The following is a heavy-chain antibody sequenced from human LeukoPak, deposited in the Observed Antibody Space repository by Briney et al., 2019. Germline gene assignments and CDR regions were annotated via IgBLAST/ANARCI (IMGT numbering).Heavy chain of an antibody. CDR1: VGTFSSYT. CDR3: ARDPRIKDHRSGYDDY. V-gene: IGHV1-69*04. J-gene: IGHJ4*02. CDR2: IIPIPGIA. D-gene: IGHD3-22*01. Sequence: SVKVSCKASVGTFSSYTISWGRQAPGQRLEWRGRIIPIPGIANYAQKFQGRVTITADKSTSTAYMELSSLRSEDTAVYYCARDPRIKDHRSGYDDYWGQGTLVTVSS.